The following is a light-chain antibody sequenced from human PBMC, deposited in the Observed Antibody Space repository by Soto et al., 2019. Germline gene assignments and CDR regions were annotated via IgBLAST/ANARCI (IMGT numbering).Light chain of an antibody. CDR1: QDISNE. V-gene: IGKV1-16*02. CDR3: QQYHTHPVT. Sequence: DIKMTQSPSSLSASVGDRVTITCRASQDISNELGWFQQQPGKVTKSVIYDATSLQSGVPSKLSGSGSGTEITLTISCLKHEHFATDYCQQYHTHPVTFGPGNKLDI. J-gene: IGKJ3*01. CDR2: DAT.